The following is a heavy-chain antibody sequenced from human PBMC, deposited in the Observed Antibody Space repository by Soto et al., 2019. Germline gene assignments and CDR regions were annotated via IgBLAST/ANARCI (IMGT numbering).Heavy chain of an antibody. J-gene: IGHJ6*02. Sequence: PGGSLRLSCAASGFTFSSYAMSWVRQAPGKGLEWVSAISGSGGSTYYADSVKGRFTISRDNSKNTLYLQMNSLRAEDTAVYYCAKDHGLSSGWYGDYYYCYGMDVWGQGTTVTVSS. V-gene: IGHV3-23*01. CDR1: GFTFSSYA. CDR2: ISGSGGST. CDR3: AKDHGLSSGWYGDYYYCYGMDV. D-gene: IGHD6-19*01.